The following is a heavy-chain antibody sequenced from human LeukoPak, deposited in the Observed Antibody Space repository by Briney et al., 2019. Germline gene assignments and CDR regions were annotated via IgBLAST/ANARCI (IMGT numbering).Heavy chain of an antibody. CDR1: GDSISSSY. CDR2: IYYTGNT. V-gene: IGHV4-59*01. D-gene: IGHD2-15*01. CDR3: ARAVVVVVPTTGTYYFDY. J-gene: IGHJ4*02. Sequence: SETLSLTCTVSGDSISSSYWTWIRQSPGKGLEWIGYIYYTGNTNYNPSLESRITMSVDTSKNQLSLKLGSVTAADTAMYYCARAVVVVVPTTGTYYFDYWGQGALVTVSS.